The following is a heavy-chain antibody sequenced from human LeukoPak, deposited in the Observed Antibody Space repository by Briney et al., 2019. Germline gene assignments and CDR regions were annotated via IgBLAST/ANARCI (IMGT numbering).Heavy chain of an antibody. CDR1: GLSFSTYS. D-gene: IGHD5-24*01. CDR2: ISSSGSTI. CDR3: ARGWLLKSERYFDY. J-gene: IGHJ4*02. Sequence: GGSLRLSCAVSGLSFSTYSMNWVRQAPGKGLEWVSYISSSGSTISHADSVKGRFTISRDNAKNSLYLQMNSLRAEDTAVYYCARGWLLKSERYFDYWGQGALVTVSS. V-gene: IGHV3-48*04.